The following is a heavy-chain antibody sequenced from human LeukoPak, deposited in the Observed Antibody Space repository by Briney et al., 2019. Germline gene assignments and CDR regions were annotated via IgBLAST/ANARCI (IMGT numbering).Heavy chain of an antibody. D-gene: IGHD5-12*01. Sequence: GGSLRLSCAASGFTFDDYAMHWVRQAPGKGLEWVSGISWNSGSIGYADSVKGRFTISRDNAKNSLYLQMNSLRAEDTALYYCAKDLGEWLQTYYFDHWGQGTLVTVSS. CDR3: AKDLGEWLQTYYFDH. V-gene: IGHV3-9*01. CDR1: GFTFDDYA. CDR2: ISWNSGSI. J-gene: IGHJ4*02.